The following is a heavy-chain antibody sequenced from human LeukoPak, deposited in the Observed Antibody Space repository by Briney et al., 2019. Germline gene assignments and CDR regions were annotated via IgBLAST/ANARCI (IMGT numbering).Heavy chain of an antibody. CDR1: Y. D-gene: IGHD2/OR15-2a*01. V-gene: IGHV1-46*01. J-gene: IGHJ4*02. CDR2: IKPSGGST. Sequence: YXHXXXQAPGQGLEWMGIIKPSGGSTLYAQKFQGRVTVTSDMSTSTVYVELSSLRSEDTAVYYCAREVPENFNFDYWGQGTLVTVSS. CDR3: AREVPENFNFDY.